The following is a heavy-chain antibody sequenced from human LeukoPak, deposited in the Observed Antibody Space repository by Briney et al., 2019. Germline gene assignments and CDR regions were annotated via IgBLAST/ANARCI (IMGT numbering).Heavy chain of an antibody. CDR3: ARERYYYGSGSYPRPWDYFDY. V-gene: IGHV4-34*01. J-gene: IGHJ4*02. CDR1: GGSFSGYY. Sequence: SETLSLTCAVYGGSFSGYYWSWIRQPPGKGLEWIGEINHSGSTNYNPSLKSRVTMSVDTSKNQFSLKLSSVTAADTAVYYCARERYYYGSGSYPRPWDYFDYWGQGTLVTVSS. CDR2: INHSGST. D-gene: IGHD3-10*01.